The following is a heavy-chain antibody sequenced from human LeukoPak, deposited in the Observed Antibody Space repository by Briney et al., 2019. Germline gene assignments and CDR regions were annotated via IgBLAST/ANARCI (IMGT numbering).Heavy chain of an antibody. CDR1: GGSISTYY. V-gene: IGHV4-59*01. J-gene: IGHJ4*02. CDR3: AITYSASLVLDY. CDR2: FSYSGST. D-gene: IGHD5-12*01. Sequence: SETLSLTCTVSGGSISTYYWNWIRQPPGKGLEWIGYFSYSGSTNHNPSLKGRVTISGDTSKNQFSLKLSSVTAADTAFYYCAITYSASLVLDYWGQGILVTVSS.